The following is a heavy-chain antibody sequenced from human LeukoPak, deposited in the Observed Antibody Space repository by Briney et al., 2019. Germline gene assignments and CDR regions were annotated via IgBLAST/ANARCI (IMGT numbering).Heavy chain of an antibody. CDR1: GFSLSTSGVG. Sequence: SGPTLVNPTQTLTLTCTFSGFSLSTSGVGVGWIRQPPGKALEWLALIYWNDDKRYSPSLKSRLTITKDTSKNQVVLTMTNMDPVDTATYYCAHMTYYYGSGSSRGASLNFDYWGQGTLVTVSS. V-gene: IGHV2-5*01. J-gene: IGHJ4*02. CDR3: AHMTYYYGSGSSRGASLNFDY. D-gene: IGHD3-10*01. CDR2: IYWNDDK.